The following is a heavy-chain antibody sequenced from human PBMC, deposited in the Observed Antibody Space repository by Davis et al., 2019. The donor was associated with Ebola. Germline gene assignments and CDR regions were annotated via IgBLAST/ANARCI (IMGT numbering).Heavy chain of an antibody. Sequence: SETLSLTCGVYGGSFSGYYWSWIRQPPGKGLEWIGEINHSGSTNYNPSLKSRVTISVDTSKNQFSLKLSSVTAADTAVYYCARGRGTILYSSSSKNDYWGQGTLVTVSS. CDR2: INHSGST. D-gene: IGHD6-6*01. J-gene: IGHJ4*02. V-gene: IGHV4-34*01. CDR3: ARGRGTILYSSSSKNDY. CDR1: GGSFSGYY.